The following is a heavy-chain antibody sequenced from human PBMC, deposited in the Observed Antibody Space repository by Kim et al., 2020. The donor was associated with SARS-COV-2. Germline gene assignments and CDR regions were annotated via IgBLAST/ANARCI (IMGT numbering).Heavy chain of an antibody. D-gene: IGHD3-16*02. CDR1: GGSISSSSYY. V-gene: IGHV4-39*01. Sequence: SETLSLTCTVSGGSISSSSYYWGWIRQPPGKGLEWIGSIYYSGSTYYNPSLKSRVTISVDTSKNQFSLKLSSVTAADTAVYYCARHRPGPVWGSYRYPFDYWGQGTLVTVSS. CDR2: IYYSGST. CDR3: ARHRPGPVWGSYRYPFDY. J-gene: IGHJ4*02.